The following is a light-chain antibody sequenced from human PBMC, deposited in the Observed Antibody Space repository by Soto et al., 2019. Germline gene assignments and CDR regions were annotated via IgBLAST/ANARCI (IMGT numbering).Light chain of an antibody. CDR3: QQYGSSSCT. V-gene: IGKV3-20*01. CDR2: GAF. CDR1: QSVSSSY. J-gene: IGKJ2*02. Sequence: EIVLTQSPGPMSLSPGERAPLSCRASQSVSSSYLAWYQQKPGQAPRHLIYGAFSRATGIPDRFSGSGSGTDFTLTISRLEPEDFAVYYFQQYGSSSCTFGQGTKLEIK.